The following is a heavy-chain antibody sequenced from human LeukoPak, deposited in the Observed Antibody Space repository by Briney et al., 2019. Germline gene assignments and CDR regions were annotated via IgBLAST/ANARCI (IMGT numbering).Heavy chain of an antibody. J-gene: IGHJ6*02. CDR1: GGSFSGYY. Sequence: SETLSLTCAVYGGSFSGYYWSWIRQPPGKGLEWIGEINHSGSTNYNPSLKSRVTISVDTSKNQFSLKLSSVTAADTAVYYCARRSVCRRRLVPAANYYGMDVWGQGTTVTVSS. CDR2: INHSGST. D-gene: IGHD2-2*01. V-gene: IGHV4-34*01. CDR3: ARRSVCRRRLVPAANYYGMDV.